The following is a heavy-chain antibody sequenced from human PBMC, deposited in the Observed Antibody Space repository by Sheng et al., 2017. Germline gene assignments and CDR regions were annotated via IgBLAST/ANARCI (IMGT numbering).Heavy chain of an antibody. CDR2: INPDGSTT. D-gene: IGHD1-26*01. V-gene: IGHV3-74*01. Sequence: EVQLVESGGGLVQPGGSLRLSCAASKFTFSRYWMHWVRQAPGMGLVWVSRINPDGSTTNYADSVKGRFAISRDNAKNTVYLQMSSLRAEDTAVYYCAKVAHEWTYEGSQGRGFDHWGQGILVTVSS. CDR3: AKVAHEWTYEGSQGRGFDH. J-gene: IGHJ4*02. CDR1: KFTFSRYW.